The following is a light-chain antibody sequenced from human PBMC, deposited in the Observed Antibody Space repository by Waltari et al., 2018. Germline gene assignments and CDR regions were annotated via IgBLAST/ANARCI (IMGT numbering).Light chain of an antibody. Sequence: QSALTQAASVSGSPGQSITISCAGTSSDVGDYKYVSWYQQHPGKAPKLMIYDVTKRPSGVANRFSGSKSASTASLTISWLQAEDEADYYCCSYAGSATPVLFGGGTKLTVL. CDR3: CSYAGSATPVL. J-gene: IGLJ2*01. CDR1: SSDVGDYKY. CDR2: DVT. V-gene: IGLV2-23*02.